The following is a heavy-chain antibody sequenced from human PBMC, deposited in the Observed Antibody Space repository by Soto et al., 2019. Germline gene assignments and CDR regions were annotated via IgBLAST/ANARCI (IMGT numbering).Heavy chain of an antibody. D-gene: IGHD1-20*01. Sequence: QVQLVQFGAEVKKPGSSVKVSCKASGGTFSSYAISWVRQAPGQGLEWMGGIIPIFGTANYAQKFQGRVTITADESTSTAYMELSSLRSEDTAVYYCARAGGGITGTTGYNWFDPWGQGTLVTVSS. CDR2: IIPIFGTA. J-gene: IGHJ5*02. V-gene: IGHV1-69*01. CDR3: ARAGGGITGTTGYNWFDP. CDR1: GGTFSSYA.